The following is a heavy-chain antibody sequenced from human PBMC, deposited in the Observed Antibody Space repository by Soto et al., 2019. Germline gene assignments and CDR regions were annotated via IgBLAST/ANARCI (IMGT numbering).Heavy chain of an antibody. J-gene: IGHJ4*02. CDR1: GFTFSSDG. V-gene: IGHV3-30*18. D-gene: IGHD1-1*01. CDR3: AKSVYNWNDGFFDY. CDR2: ISYYGINK. Sequence: QVQLVESGGGVVQPGRSLRLSCAASGFTFSSDGMHWVRQAPGKGLEWVSVISYYGINKYYADSVKGRFTISRDNSKNTLYLQMNSLRAEDTAVYYCAKSVYNWNDGFFDYWGQGTLVTVSS.